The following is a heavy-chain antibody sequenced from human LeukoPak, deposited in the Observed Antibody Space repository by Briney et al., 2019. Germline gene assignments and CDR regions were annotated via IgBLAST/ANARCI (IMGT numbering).Heavy chain of an antibody. CDR2: INPSGGST. J-gene: IGHJ4*02. D-gene: IGHD3-9*01. V-gene: IGHV1-46*01. CDR1: GYTFTSYY. CDR3: ARSSYYDILTGNSAPGYFDY. Sequence: ASVKVSCKASGYTFTSYYMHWVRQAPGQGLEWMGIINPSGGSTSYAQKFQGRVTMTRDTSTSTVYMELSSLRSEYTAVYYCARSSYYDILTGNSAPGYFDYWGQGTLVTVSS.